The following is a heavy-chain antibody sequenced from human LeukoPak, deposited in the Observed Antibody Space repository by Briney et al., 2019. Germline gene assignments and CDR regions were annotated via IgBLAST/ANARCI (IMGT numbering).Heavy chain of an antibody. CDR2: ISSGSSCI. V-gene: IGHV3-21*01. CDR1: GFTFSSYA. J-gene: IGHJ4*02. CDR3: ATSDYDSGN. D-gene: IGHD3-10*01. Sequence: GGSLRLSCAASGFTFSSYAMSWIRQAPGKGLEWVSSISSGSSCIYYADSVKGRFTISRDNAKNSLYLQMNSLRAEDTAVYYCATSDYDSGNWGQGTLVTVSS.